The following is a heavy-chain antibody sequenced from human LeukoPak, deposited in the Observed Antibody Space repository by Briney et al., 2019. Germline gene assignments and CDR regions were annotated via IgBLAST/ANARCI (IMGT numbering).Heavy chain of an antibody. D-gene: IGHD3-10*01. Sequence: PSETLSLTCTVSGGSISSYYWSWIRQPPGKGLEWIGYIYYSGSTNYNPSLKSRVTISVDTSKNQFSLKLSSVTAADTAVYYCARDSGAAPVVYFDLWGRGTLVTVSS. CDR2: IYYSGST. J-gene: IGHJ2*01. CDR1: GGSISSYY. V-gene: IGHV4-59*01. CDR3: ARDSGAAPVVYFDL.